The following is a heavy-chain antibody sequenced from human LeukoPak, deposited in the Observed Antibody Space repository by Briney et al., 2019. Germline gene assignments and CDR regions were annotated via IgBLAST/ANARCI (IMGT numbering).Heavy chain of an antibody. CDR2: IKQDGSEK. J-gene: IGHJ6*03. D-gene: IGHD6-6*01. V-gene: IGHV3-7*01. CDR1: GFTFSSYW. CDR3: AREDSSSSANYYYYMDV. Sequence: GGSLRLSCASSGFTFSSYWMSWVRQAPGKGLEWVANIKQDGSEKYYVDSVKGRFTISRDNAKNSLYLQMNSLRAEDTAVYYCAREDSSSSANYYYYMDVWGKGTTVTVSS.